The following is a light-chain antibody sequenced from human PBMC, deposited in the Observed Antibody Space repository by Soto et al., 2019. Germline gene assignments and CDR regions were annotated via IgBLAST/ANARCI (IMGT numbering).Light chain of an antibody. Sequence: VMKLSLASLSVSTAERATLSCRASQSVSSNLAWYQQKPGQAPRLLIYGASTRATGIPARFSGSGSGTEFTLTISSLQSEDFAVYCCQQYNNVWTFCQGTNVDIK. CDR2: GAS. J-gene: IGKJ1*01. V-gene: IGKV3-15*01. CDR1: QSVSSN. CDR3: QQYNNVWT.